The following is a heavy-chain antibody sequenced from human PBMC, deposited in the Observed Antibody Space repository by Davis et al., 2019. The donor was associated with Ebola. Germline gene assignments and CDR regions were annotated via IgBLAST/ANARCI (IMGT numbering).Heavy chain of an antibody. D-gene: IGHD1-26*01. Sequence: GESLKISCAASGFTVSSNYMSWVRQAPGKGLEWVSVIYSGGSTYYADSVKGRFTISRDNSKNTLYLQMNSLRAEDTAVYYCARDLYRGGDSPAMDVWGQGTTVTVSS. V-gene: IGHV3-53*01. CDR2: IYSGGST. CDR3: ARDLYRGGDSPAMDV. CDR1: GFTVSSNY. J-gene: IGHJ6*02.